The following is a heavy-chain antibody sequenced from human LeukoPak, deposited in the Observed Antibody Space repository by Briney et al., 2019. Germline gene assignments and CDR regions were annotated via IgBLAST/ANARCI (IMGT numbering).Heavy chain of an antibody. CDR3: ARGHYDFWSGYYIPPFFDY. CDR1: GYTFTGYY. Sequence: ASVKVSCKASGYTFTGYYMHWVRQATGQGLEWMGWMNPNSGNTGYAQKFQGRVTMTRNTSISTAYMELSSLRSEDTAVYYCARGHYDFWSGYYIPPFFDYWGQGTLVTVSS. V-gene: IGHV1-8*02. J-gene: IGHJ4*02. D-gene: IGHD3-3*01. CDR2: MNPNSGNT.